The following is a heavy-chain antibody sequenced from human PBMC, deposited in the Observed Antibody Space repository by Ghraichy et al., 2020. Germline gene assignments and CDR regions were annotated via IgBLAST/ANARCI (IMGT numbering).Heavy chain of an antibody. CDR3: TRDIQGPRDYGLDV. J-gene: IGHJ6*01. CDR1: GFAFSSYW. D-gene: IGHD5-18*01. V-gene: IGHV3-7*01. Sequence: GSLRLSCADSGFAFSSYWMSWVRQPPGKGLEWVANINQDGSHKYFLDSMKGRITISRDNARNSLFLQVNSLRPEDSAVYYCTRDIQGPRDYGLDVWGQGTTVTVSS. CDR2: INQDGSHK.